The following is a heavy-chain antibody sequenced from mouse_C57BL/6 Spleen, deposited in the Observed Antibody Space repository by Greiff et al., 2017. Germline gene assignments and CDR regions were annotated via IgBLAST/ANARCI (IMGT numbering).Heavy chain of an antibody. Sequence: QVQLQQSGAELAKPGASVKLSCKASGYTFTSYWMHWVKQRPGQGLEWIGYINPSSGYTKYNQKFKDKATLTADKSSTTAYMQLSSLTYEDSAVYYCASPYYYGSSYLYYFDYWGQGTSLTVSS. J-gene: IGHJ2*02. D-gene: IGHD1-1*01. CDR3: ASPYYYGSSYLYYFDY. V-gene: IGHV1-7*01. CDR1: GYTFTSYW. CDR2: INPSSGYT.